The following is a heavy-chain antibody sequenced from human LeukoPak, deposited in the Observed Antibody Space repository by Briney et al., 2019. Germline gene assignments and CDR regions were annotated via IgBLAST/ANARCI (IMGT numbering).Heavy chain of an antibody. CDR2: ISAYNGNT. J-gene: IGHJ3*02. V-gene: IGHV1-18*01. CDR1: GYTFTSYG. Sequence: ASVRVSCKASGYTFTSYGISWVRQAPGQGLEWMGWISAYNGNTNYAQKFQGRVTMTRNTSISTAYMELSSLRSEDTAVYYCARLELTHDAFDIWGQGTMVTVSS. D-gene: IGHD1-7*01. CDR3: ARLELTHDAFDI.